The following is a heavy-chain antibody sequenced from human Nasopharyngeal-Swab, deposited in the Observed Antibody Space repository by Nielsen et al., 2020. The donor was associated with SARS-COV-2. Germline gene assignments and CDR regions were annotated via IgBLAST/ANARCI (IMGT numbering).Heavy chain of an antibody. Sequence: SETLSLTCTVSGASIGSDYWTWIRQPPGKTLEWIGHISYTGSSSYNPSLRSRVTISLNRSKNQISLNLRSVTAADTAVYYCARDTTGWFQSGMDVWGQGTTVIVSS. V-gene: IGHV4-59*01. D-gene: IGHD6-19*01. CDR3: ARDTTGWFQSGMDV. CDR1: GASIGSDY. J-gene: IGHJ6*02. CDR2: ISYTGSS.